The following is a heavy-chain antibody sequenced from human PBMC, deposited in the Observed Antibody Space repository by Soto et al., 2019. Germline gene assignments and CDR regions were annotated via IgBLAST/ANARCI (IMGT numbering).Heavy chain of an antibody. CDR1: GGSISSYY. CDR3: ARATPFYYDFWSGYYTPDYYYYMDV. V-gene: IGHV4-59*01. CDR2: IYYSGST. Sequence: ASETLSLTCTVSGGSISSYYWSWIRQPPGKGLEWIGYIYYSGSTNYNPSLKSRVTISVDTSKNQFSLKLSSVTAADTAVYYCARATPFYYDFWSGYYTPDYYYYMDVWGKGTTVTVSS. D-gene: IGHD3-3*01. J-gene: IGHJ6*03.